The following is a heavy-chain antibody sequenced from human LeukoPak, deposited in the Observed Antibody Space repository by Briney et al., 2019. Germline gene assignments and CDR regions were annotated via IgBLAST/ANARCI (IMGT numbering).Heavy chain of an antibody. CDR2: ISWNSGSI. D-gene: IGHD6-13*01. CDR3: AKVGVAAAGPFDY. CDR1: GFTFDDYA. V-gene: IGHV3-9*01. Sequence: GGSLRLSCAASGFTFDDYAMHWVRQAPGKGLEWVSGISWNSGSIGYADSVKGRFTISRDNAKNSLYLQMDSLRAEDTALYYCAKVGVAAAGPFDYWGQGTLVTVSS. J-gene: IGHJ4*02.